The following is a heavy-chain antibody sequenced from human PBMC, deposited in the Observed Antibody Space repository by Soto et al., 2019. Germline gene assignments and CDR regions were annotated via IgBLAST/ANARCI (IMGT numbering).Heavy chain of an antibody. V-gene: IGHV1-69*05. CDR3: ARVSRRIAAAESWFDP. J-gene: IGHJ5*02. CDR1: GGTFSTYA. CDR2: IIPIFGTT. D-gene: IGHD6-13*01. Sequence: SVKVSCKVSGGTFSTYAISWMRQAPGQGLEWMGGIIPIFGTTNYAQKLQGRVTMTTDTSTSTAYMELRSLRSDDTAVYYCARVSRRIAAAESWFDPWGQGTLVTVSS.